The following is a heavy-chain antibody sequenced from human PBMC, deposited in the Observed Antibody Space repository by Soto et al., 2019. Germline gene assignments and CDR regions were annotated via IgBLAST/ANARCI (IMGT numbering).Heavy chain of an antibody. V-gene: IGHV4-4*02. J-gene: IGHJ6*02. CDR2: IYHSGST. Sequence: SETLSLTCAVSGGSISSSNWWSWVRQPPGKGLEWIGEIYHSGSTNYNPSLKSRVTISVDKSKNQFSLKLSSVIAADTAVYYCARVSGSYYYGMDVWRHGTTVTVS. CDR3: ARVSGSYYYGMDV. D-gene: IGHD1-26*01. CDR1: GGSISSSNW.